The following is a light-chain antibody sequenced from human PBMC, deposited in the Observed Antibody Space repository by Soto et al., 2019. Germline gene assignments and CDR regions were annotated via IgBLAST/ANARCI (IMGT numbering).Light chain of an antibody. Sequence: QSVLTQPASVSGSPGQSITISCTRTSSDVGGYNYVSWYQQRPGKAPKLMIFEVSNRPSGVSNRFSGSKSGNTASLTISGLQAADEADYYCSSYTSSSTLVVFGTGTKVTVL. J-gene: IGLJ1*01. V-gene: IGLV2-14*01. CDR3: SSYTSSSTLVV. CDR1: SSDVGGYNY. CDR2: EVS.